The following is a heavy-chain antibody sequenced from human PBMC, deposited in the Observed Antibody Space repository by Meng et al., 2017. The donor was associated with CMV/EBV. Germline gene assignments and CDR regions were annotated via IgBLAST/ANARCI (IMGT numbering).Heavy chain of an antibody. Sequence: QVQLQPRGAGMFQRSASLSLTCAIDGGSFSGYSWRGLRQPPGKGLEWIGQINHRVTPNYPSPLKSRVIISVDTSKHQSPLKLSSVTAADTVVYYSAIGVGGWFDPWGQGTLVTVSS. CDR2: INHRVTP. D-gene: IGHD1-26*01. J-gene: IGHJ5*02. V-gene: IGHV4-34*01. CDR3: AIGVGGWFDP. CDR1: GGSFSGYS.